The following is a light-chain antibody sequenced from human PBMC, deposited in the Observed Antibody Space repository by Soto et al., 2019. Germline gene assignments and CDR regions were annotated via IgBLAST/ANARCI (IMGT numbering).Light chain of an antibody. Sequence: DIQVTQSPPTLSASVGDRVTITWRASQTISTWMAWYQQKPGKAPKLLVYDASTLQSGVASRFSGSGSGTVFTLIISGLQPDDSATYYCQQYTNTNNPWMFGQGTKVDIK. V-gene: IGKV1-5*01. CDR1: QTISTW. CDR2: DAS. CDR3: QQYTNTNNPWM. J-gene: IGKJ1*01.